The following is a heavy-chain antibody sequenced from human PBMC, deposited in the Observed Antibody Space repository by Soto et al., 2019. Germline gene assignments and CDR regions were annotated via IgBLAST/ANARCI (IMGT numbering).Heavy chain of an antibody. CDR2: MNPNSGNT. CDR1: GYTFSSYD. D-gene: IGHD3-3*01. V-gene: IGHV1-8*01. J-gene: IGHJ6*03. CDR3: ARGVTPIWSGYYMDYYYMDV. Sequence: QVQLVQSGAEVKKPGASVKVSCKASGYTFSSYDINWVRQATGQGLEWMGWMNPNSGNTGYAQKFQGRVTMTRNTSISTAYMELSSLRSEDTAVYYCARGVTPIWSGYYMDYYYMDVWGKGTTVTVSS.